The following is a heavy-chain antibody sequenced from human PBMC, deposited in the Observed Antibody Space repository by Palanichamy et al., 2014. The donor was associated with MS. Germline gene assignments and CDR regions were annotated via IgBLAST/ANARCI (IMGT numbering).Heavy chain of an antibody. V-gene: IGHV4-39*01. CDR3: ARLIPVWYGSGNIIDY. D-gene: IGHD3-10*01. J-gene: IGHJ4*02. CDR2: IYYTGTT. Sequence: QLQLQESGPGLVKPSETLSLTCTVSGGSISPGTYYWGWIRQPPGKGLEWIGSIYYTGTTYYNPSLKSRVTISVDTSRNQFSLRLTSATASDTAVYYCARLIPVWYGSGNIIDYWGQGTLVTVSS. CDR1: GGSISPGTYY.